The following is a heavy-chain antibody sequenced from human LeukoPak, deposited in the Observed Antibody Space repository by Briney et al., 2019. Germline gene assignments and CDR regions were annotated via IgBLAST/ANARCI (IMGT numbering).Heavy chain of an antibody. Sequence: GGSLRLSGSASGFHFISYAMPWGRQAPAKGLEYVSAISDSGGSTYYADSVKGRFTISRDDSKNTLYLQMNSLRTEDTAVYYCAKAEGYDILTGLDYWGQGTLVTVSS. CDR3: AKAEGYDILTGLDY. V-gene: IGHV3-23*01. CDR1: GFHFISYA. CDR2: ISDSGGST. D-gene: IGHD3-9*01. J-gene: IGHJ4*02.